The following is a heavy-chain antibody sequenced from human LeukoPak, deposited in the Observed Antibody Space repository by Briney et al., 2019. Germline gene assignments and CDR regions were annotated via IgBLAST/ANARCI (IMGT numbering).Heavy chain of an antibody. CDR3: ARDYYGSGSYIPFDH. D-gene: IGHD3-10*01. V-gene: IGHV4-59*01. J-gene: IGHJ4*02. CDR2: IYYSGST. Sequence: SETLSLTCTVSGGSISSYYWSWIRQPPGKGLEWIGYIYYSGSTNYNPSLKSRVTISVDTSKNQFSLKLSSVTAADTAVYYCARDYYGSGSYIPFDHWGQGTLVTVSS. CDR1: GGSISSYY.